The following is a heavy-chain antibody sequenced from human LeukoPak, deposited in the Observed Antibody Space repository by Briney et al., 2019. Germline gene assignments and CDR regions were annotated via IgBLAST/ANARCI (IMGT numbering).Heavy chain of an antibody. Sequence: PGGSLRLSCAASGFTLSEFGMHWVRQAPGKGLEWITFIRYDGYKKHYIDSVKGRFTTSRDNSKNTVSLQMSSLRVEDTAVYYCARNAHSFDSSGYYFHFWSQGTRVTVSS. CDR2: IRYDGYKK. J-gene: IGHJ4*02. CDR1: GFTLSEFG. V-gene: IGHV3-30*02. D-gene: IGHD3-22*01. CDR3: ARNAHSFDSSGYYFHF.